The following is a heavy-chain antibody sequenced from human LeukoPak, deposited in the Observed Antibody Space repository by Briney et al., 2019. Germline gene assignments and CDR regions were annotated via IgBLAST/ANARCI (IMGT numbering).Heavy chain of an antibody. D-gene: IGHD6-6*01. V-gene: IGHV3-74*01. CDR3: ARDWQLVPFDY. CDR1: GFTFSSYW. J-gene: IGHJ4*02. Sequence: GGSLRLSCAASGFTFSSYWMHWVRQAPGKGLVWVSRINSDGSGTSYADSVKGRFTISRDNAKNTLYLQMNSLRAEDTAVYYCARDWQLVPFDYWGQGTLVTVSS. CDR2: INSDGSGT.